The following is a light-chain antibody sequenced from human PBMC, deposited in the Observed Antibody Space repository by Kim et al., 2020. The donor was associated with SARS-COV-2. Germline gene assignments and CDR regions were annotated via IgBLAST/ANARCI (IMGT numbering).Light chain of an antibody. Sequence: SASVGDRVTIACRATQAIGNSLAWFQQKPGKVPKRLIFAASNLESGVPSRFSGSGSGTEFTLTISSLHPEDFATYYCRQHNTYPRTFGQGTKVDMK. V-gene: IGKV1-17*03. CDR3: RQHNTYPRT. CDR1: QAIGNS. CDR2: AAS. J-gene: IGKJ1*01.